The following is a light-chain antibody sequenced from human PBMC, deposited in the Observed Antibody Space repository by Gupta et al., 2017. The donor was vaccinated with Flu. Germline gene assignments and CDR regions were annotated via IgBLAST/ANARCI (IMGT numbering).Light chain of an antibody. CDR1: EDISYY. J-gene: IGKJ3*01. CDR2: DTS. Sequence: GDRGTLTCQASEDISYYLNWYQHKPGEAPSLVIYDTSKLETGVSSRFTGSGSGTDFTLTISTLEPEDFATYYCQQYDNLPFTFGPGTKIDMK. V-gene: IGKV1-33*01. CDR3: QQYDNLPFT.